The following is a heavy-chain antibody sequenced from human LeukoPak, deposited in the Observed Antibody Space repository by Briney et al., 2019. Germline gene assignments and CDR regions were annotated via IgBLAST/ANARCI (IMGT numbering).Heavy chain of an antibody. D-gene: IGHD3-22*01. CDR1: GGSISSGSYS. CDR2: IYPRGST. Sequence: SETLSLTCAVSGGSISSGSYSWSWIRQPPGKGLEWIGYIYPRGSTYYNPSLKSRVILSLDKSANQFSLKLSSVTAADTAVYYCASYDSSGQHPFTFDYWGQGTLVTVSS. CDR3: ASYDSSGQHPFTFDY. V-gene: IGHV4-30-2*02. J-gene: IGHJ4*02.